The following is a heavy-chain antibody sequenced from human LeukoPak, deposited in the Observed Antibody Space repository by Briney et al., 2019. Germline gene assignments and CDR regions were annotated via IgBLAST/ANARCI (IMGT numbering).Heavy chain of an antibody. Sequence: PGGSLRLSCAASGFTFSSYAMSWVRQAPGKGLEWVSAISGSGGSTYYADSVKGRFTISRDNSKNTLYLQMNSLRAEDTAVYYCAKDRDTAMVTGGLLDIWGQGTMVTVSS. CDR3: AKDRDTAMVTGGLLDI. CDR2: ISGSGGST. V-gene: IGHV3-23*01. D-gene: IGHD5-18*01. CDR1: GFTFSSYA. J-gene: IGHJ3*02.